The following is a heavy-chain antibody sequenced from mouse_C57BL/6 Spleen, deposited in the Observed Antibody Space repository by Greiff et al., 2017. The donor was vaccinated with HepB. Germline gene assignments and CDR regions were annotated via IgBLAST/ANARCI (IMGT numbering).Heavy chain of an antibody. CDR2: IDPETGGT. J-gene: IGHJ1*03. V-gene: IGHV1-15*01. D-gene: IGHD1-1*01. CDR3: TRFLLYYGSSYGYFDV. CDR1: GYTFTDYE. Sequence: VHLVESGAELVRPGASVTLSCKASGYTFTDYEMHWVKQTPVHGLEWIGAIDPETGGTAYNQKFKGKAILTADKSSSTAYMELRSLTSEDSAVYYCTRFLLYYGSSYGYFDVWGTGTTVTVSS.